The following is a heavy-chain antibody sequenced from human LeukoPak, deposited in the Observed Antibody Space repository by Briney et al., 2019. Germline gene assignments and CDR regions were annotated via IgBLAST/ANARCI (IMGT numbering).Heavy chain of an antibody. CDR3: ARDQARGGDFWSGYLNWFDP. Sequence: ASVKVSCKASGGTFSSYAISWVRQAPGQGLEWMGGIIPIFGTANYAQKFQGRVTITPDESTSTAYMELSSLRSEDTAVYYCARDQARGGDFWSGYLNWFDPWGRGTLVTVSS. V-gene: IGHV1-69*13. D-gene: IGHD3-3*01. CDR2: IIPIFGTA. CDR1: GGTFSSYA. J-gene: IGHJ5*02.